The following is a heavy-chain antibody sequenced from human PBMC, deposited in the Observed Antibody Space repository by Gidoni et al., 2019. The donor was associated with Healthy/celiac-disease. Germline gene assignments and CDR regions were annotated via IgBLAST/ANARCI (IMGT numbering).Heavy chain of an antibody. J-gene: IGHJ4*02. D-gene: IGHD1-1*01. Sequence: EVQLVESGGGLVQPGGSLRLSCAASGFTFSSYEMNWVRQAPGKGLECVSYISSSGSTIYYADSVKVRFTISRDNAKNSLYLQMNSLRAEDTAVYYCARDRNPFDYWGQGTLVTVSS. V-gene: IGHV3-48*03. CDR1: GFTFSSYE. CDR3: ARDRNPFDY. CDR2: ISSSGSTI.